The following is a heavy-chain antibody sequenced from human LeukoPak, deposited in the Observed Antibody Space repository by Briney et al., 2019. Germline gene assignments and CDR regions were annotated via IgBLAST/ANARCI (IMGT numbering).Heavy chain of an antibody. CDR2: ITTSSAYI. J-gene: IGHJ4*02. V-gene: IGHV3-21*01. CDR1: GFTFSTYN. CDR3: ARDRYYIQDY. Sequence: GGSLRLSCAASGFTFSTYNMNWVRQAPGKGLEWVSAITTSSAYIYYADSVRGRFTISRDNAMNTLFLQMNSLRAEDTAMYYCARDRYYIQDYWGQGTLVTVSS. D-gene: IGHD3-22*01.